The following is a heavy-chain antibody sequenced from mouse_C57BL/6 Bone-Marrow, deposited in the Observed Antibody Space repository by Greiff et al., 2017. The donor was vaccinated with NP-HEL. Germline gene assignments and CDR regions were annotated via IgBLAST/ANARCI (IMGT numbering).Heavy chain of an antibody. CDR3: ARWAYYYGSSIFDY. Sequence: VQLKESGPGLAKPSQTLSLTCSVTGYSITSYYWNWIRKFPGNKLEYMGYISYSGSTYYNQSLKSRISITRDTSKNQYYLQLNSVTTEDTATYYCARWAYYYGSSIFDYWGQGTTLTVSS. CDR1: GYSITSYY. CDR2: ISYSGST. V-gene: IGHV3-8*01. D-gene: IGHD1-1*01. J-gene: IGHJ2*01.